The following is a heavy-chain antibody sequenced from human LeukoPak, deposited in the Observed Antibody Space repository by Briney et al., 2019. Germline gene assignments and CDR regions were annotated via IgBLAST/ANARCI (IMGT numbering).Heavy chain of an antibody. V-gene: IGHV3-21*01. CDR3: ARPDYYDSSGYITPLDY. CDR1: GFTFSSYS. D-gene: IGHD3-22*01. Sequence: PGGSLRLSCAASGFTFSSYSMNWVRQAPGKGLKWVSSISRSSSYIYYADSVKGRFTISRDNAKNSLYLQMNSLRAEDTAVYYCARPDYYDSSGYITPLDYWGQGTLVTVSS. CDR2: ISRSSSYI. J-gene: IGHJ4*02.